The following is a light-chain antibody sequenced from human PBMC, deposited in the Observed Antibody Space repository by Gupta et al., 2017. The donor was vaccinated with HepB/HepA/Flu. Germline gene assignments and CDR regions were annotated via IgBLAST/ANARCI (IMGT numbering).Light chain of an antibody. Sequence: DIRMTQSPSSLSASVGDRVTITCRASQSIGTLLAWYQQKLGKAPKVLIYKASTLESGVPSRFSGSGSGTEFTLTISILHPDDFATYYCQRDNALSWTFGQGTKVEIK. J-gene: IGKJ1*01. CDR2: KAS. V-gene: IGKV1-5*03. CDR3: QRDNALSWT. CDR1: QSIGTL.